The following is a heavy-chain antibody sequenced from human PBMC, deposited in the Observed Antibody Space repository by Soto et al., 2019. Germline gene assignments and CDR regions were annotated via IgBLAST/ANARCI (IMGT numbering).Heavy chain of an antibody. J-gene: IGHJ5*02. Sequence: SETLSLTCTVSGGSVSSGSYYWSWIRQPPGKGLEWIGYIYYSGSTNYNLSLKSRVTISVDTSKNQFSLKLSSVTAADTAVYYCARDSGLGNWFDPWGQGTLVTVSS. D-gene: IGHD6-19*01. V-gene: IGHV4-61*01. CDR2: IYYSGST. CDR1: GGSVSSGSYY. CDR3: ARDSGLGNWFDP.